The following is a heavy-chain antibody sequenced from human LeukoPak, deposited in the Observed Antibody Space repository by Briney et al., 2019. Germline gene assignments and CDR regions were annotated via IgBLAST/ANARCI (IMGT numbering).Heavy chain of an antibody. Sequence: GGSLRLSCAASGFTFNTYWMTWVRQAPGKGLEWVGRMRSKTQNYATAYAASVKGRVTISRDDSKNTAFLQMNSLKTEDTAVYYCTNYDDSSDLWGYWGQGTLVTVSS. J-gene: IGHJ4*02. CDR2: MRSKTQNYAT. CDR1: GFTFNTYW. D-gene: IGHD3-22*01. V-gene: IGHV3-73*01. CDR3: TNYDDSSDLWGY.